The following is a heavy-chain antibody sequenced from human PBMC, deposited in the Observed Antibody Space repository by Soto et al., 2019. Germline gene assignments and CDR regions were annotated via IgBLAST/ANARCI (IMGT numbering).Heavy chain of an antibody. CDR2: ISAYNGNT. D-gene: IGHD2-2*01. CDR1: GYTFTSYG. J-gene: IGHJ6*02. V-gene: IGHV1-18*01. Sequence: QVQLVQSGAEVKKPGASVKVSCKASGYTFTSYGISWVRQAPGQGLEWMGWISAYNGNTNYAQKLQGRVTMTTDTSTSTAYMELRSLRSDDTAVYYCARPLYQLPPNAYYYYSGMDVWGQGTTVTVSS. CDR3: ARPLYQLPPNAYYYYSGMDV.